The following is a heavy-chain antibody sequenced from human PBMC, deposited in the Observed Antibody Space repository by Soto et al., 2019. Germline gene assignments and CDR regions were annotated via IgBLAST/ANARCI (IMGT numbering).Heavy chain of an antibody. Sequence: VQLVESGGGLVQPGGSLRLSCAVSGFSFGTYWMSWVRQAPGKGLEWLASIKEDGSERYYLDSVKGRFTISRDNAKHSLSLQMNSLRGEDTAFYYCARDVGPVTIFGEALSGYFDFWGQGTLVTVSS. D-gene: IGHD3-3*01. CDR1: GFSFGTYW. CDR3: ARDVGPVTIFGEALSGYFDF. J-gene: IGHJ4*02. V-gene: IGHV3-7*03. CDR2: IKEDGSER.